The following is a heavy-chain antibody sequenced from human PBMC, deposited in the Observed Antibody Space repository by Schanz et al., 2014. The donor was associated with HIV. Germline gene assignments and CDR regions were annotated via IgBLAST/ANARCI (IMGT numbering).Heavy chain of an antibody. CDR1: GFTFSSSG. J-gene: IGHJ4*02. D-gene: IGHD6-13*01. Sequence: QEQLVESGGGVVQPGGSLRLSCAASGFTFSSSGMHWVRQTPGKGLVWVSRVNGDGSSAAYADSVKGRFTISRDNSKNTVYLQMNSLRGEDSAVYYCAKVGRIYSTTWIDHWGQGTLVTVSS. V-gene: IGHV3-NL1*01. CDR3: AKVGRIYSTTWIDH. CDR2: VNGDGSSA.